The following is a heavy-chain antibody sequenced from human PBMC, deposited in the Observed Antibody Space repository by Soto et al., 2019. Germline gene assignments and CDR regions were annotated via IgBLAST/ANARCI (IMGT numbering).Heavy chain of an antibody. CDR1: GYTFTGYY. Sequence: ASVKVSCKASGYTFTGYYMHWVRQAPGQGLEWMGWINPNSGGTNYAQKFQGWVTMTRDTSISTAYMELSRLRSDDTAVYYCARGDYYDSSGYSTGDYWGQGTLVTVSS. V-gene: IGHV1-2*04. CDR2: INPNSGGT. D-gene: IGHD3-22*01. J-gene: IGHJ4*02. CDR3: ARGDYYDSSGYSTGDY.